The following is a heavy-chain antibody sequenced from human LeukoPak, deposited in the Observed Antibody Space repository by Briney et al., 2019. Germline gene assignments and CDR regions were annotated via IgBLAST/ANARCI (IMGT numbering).Heavy chain of an antibody. V-gene: IGHV4-30-4*08. CDR1: GGSISSGDYY. CDR3: AREGPYDSSDYLRAFDI. Sequence: SQTLSLTCTVSGGSISSGDYYWNWIRQPPGKGLEWIGYIYYSGRTYYNPSLKSRFTISVDTSKNQFSLKLSSVSAADTAVYYCAREGPYDSSDYLRAFDIWGQGTMVTVSS. CDR2: IYYSGRT. J-gene: IGHJ3*02. D-gene: IGHD3-22*01.